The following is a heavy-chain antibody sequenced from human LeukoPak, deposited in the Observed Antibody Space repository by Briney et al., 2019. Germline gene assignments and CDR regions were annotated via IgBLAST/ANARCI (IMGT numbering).Heavy chain of an antibody. CDR1: GYTLTELS. CDR3: ATSSGSYYNLYYYYGMDV. J-gene: IGHJ6*04. D-gene: IGHD3-10*01. CDR2: FYPEDGET. V-gene: IGHV1-24*01. Sequence: ASVKVSCKVSGYTLTELSMHWVRQAPGKGLEWMGGFYPEDGETIYAQKFQGRVTMTEDTSTDTAYMELSSLRSEDTAVYYCATSSGSYYNLYYYYGMDVWGKGTRSPSPQ.